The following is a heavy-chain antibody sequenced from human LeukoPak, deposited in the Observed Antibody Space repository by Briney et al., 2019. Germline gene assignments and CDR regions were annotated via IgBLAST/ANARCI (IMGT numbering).Heavy chain of an antibody. Sequence: GRSLRLSCAASGLTFSSYAMHWVRQAPGKGLEWVAVISYDGSNKYYAGSVKGRFTISGDKSKNTLYLQVNSLRPEDTAFYYCARGPGPIAGAKNPFDIWGQGTMVTVSS. V-gene: IGHV3-30*01. CDR3: ARGPGPIAGAKNPFDI. J-gene: IGHJ3*02. CDR2: ISYDGSNK. CDR1: GLTFSSYA. D-gene: IGHD1-26*01.